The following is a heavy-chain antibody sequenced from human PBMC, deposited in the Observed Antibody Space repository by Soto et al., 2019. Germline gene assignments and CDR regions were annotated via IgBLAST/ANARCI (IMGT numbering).Heavy chain of an antibody. V-gene: IGHV2-5*01. CDR3: AHSSRGDYDLGGDYYFDY. J-gene: IGHJ4*02. D-gene: IGHD4-17*01. CDR2: IYWNDDK. CDR1: GFSLSTSGVG. Sequence: QITLKESGPTLVKPTQTLTLTCTFSGFSLSTSGVGVGWIRQPPGKALEWLALIYWNDDKRYSPSLKSRLTITKDTSKNQVVLTMTNMDPVDTATYYCAHSSRGDYDLGGDYYFDYWGQGTLVTVSS.